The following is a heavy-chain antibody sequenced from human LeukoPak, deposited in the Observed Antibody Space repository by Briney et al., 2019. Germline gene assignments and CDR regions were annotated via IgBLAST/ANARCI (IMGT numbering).Heavy chain of an antibody. CDR1: GYSFTSYW. J-gene: IGHJ3*02. Sequence: GESLKIFCTGSGYSFTSYWIGWVRQMPGKGLEWMGIIYPGDSDTRYSPSFQGQVTISADKSISTAYLQWSSLRASDTAMYYCARRVAGSYHDAFDIWGQGTMVTVSS. D-gene: IGHD1-26*01. V-gene: IGHV5-51*01. CDR2: IYPGDSDT. CDR3: ARRVAGSYHDAFDI.